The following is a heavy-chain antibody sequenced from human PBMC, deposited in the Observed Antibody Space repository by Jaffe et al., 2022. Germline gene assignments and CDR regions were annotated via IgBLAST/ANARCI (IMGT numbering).Heavy chain of an antibody. CDR1: GFTFSTYT. J-gene: IGHJ6*03. CDR3: ARDRSGSGSNYLNGYYYYYFMDV. CDR2: ISSTSKNI. V-gene: IGHV3-21*01. Sequence: EVQLVESGGALVKPGGSLRLSCAASGFTFSTYTMIWVRQAPGKGLEWVSSISSTSKNIYYADSMRGRFTISRDNAKNSLYLQMNTLRAEDTAVYYCARDRSGSGSNYLNGYYYYYFMDVWGKGTTVTVSS. D-gene: IGHD3-10*01.